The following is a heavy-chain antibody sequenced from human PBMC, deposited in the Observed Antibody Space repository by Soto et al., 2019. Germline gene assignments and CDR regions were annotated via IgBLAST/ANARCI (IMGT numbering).Heavy chain of an antibody. CDR1: GYTFTGYY. CDR2: INPNSGGT. CDR3: ARDRIAPVYYYYYGMDV. J-gene: IGHJ6*02. D-gene: IGHD6-13*01. Sequence: EASVKVSCKASGYTFTGYYMHWVRQAPGQGLEWMGWINPNSGGTNYAQKFQGRVTMTRDTSISTAYMELSRLRSDDTAVYYCARDRIAPVYYYYYGMDVWGQGTTVTVSS. V-gene: IGHV1-2*02.